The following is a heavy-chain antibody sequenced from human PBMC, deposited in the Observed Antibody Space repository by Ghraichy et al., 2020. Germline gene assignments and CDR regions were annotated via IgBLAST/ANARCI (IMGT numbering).Heavy chain of an antibody. V-gene: IGHV3-23*01. J-gene: IGHJ4*02. CDR1: GFTFSNYA. Sequence: GGSLRLSCAASGFTFSNYAMTWVRQAPGKGLEWVSAISGSGGSTYYADSVKGRFTISRDNSKNTLYLQMNSLRAEDTAVYYCAKDPAVPATYYFDYWGQGTLVTVSS. D-gene: IGHD6-19*01. CDR2: ISGSGGST. CDR3: AKDPAVPATYYFDY.